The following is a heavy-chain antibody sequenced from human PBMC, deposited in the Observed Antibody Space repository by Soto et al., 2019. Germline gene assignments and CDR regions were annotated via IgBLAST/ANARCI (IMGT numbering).Heavy chain of an antibody. J-gene: IGHJ4*02. CDR1: GSTFSNHI. V-gene: IGHV1-69*08. Sequence: QVQLVQSGAEVKKPGSSVKVSCKASGSTFSNHIIPWVRQALGQGLEWMGRLIPTLDITNSAQKFQGRVTITANKSTATAEIVVSSLSSDHTAMSYCAKDAPIGSTLSGHGAIDSSGQGTLITASS. D-gene: IGHD5-12*01. CDR2: LIPTLDIT. CDR3: AKDAPIGSTLSGHGAIDS.